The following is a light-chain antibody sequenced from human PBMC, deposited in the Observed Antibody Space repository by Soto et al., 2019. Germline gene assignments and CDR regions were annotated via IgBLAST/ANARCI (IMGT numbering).Light chain of an antibody. Sequence: DIQMTKSPSTLSASVGDRVTITCRSGQSINRRLAWYQQKPGKAPNLLIYDASTLESGVPARFSGGDSGTDFNLTISSLQPDDFTTFYCQQYNSYPWPFGQGTKADIK. V-gene: IGKV1-5*01. CDR1: QSINRR. CDR3: QQYNSYPWP. CDR2: DAS. J-gene: IGKJ1*01.